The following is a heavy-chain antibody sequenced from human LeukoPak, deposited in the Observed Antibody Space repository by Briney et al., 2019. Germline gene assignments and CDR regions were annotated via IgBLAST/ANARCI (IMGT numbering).Heavy chain of an antibody. CDR3: TRDLRMDYYYVDYYYYGMDV. CDR2: INSDGTSL. Sequence: GGSLRLSCAASGFTLNSYWMNWVRQAPGKGLVWVSRINSDGTSLTYADSVKGRFTVSRDNAKNTLYLQMNGLRAEDTAVYYCTRDLRMDYYYVDYYYYGMDVWGQGTTVTVSS. CDR1: GFTLNSYW. D-gene: IGHD3-10*02. V-gene: IGHV3-74*03. J-gene: IGHJ6*02.